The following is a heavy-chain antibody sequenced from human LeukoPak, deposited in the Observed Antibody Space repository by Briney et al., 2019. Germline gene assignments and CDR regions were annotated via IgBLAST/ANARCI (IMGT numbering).Heavy chain of an antibody. V-gene: IGHV1-8*01. CDR3: ATRGRWLQFDY. CDR2: MNPNSGNT. CDR1: GYTFTSYD. J-gene: IGHJ4*02. Sequence: GASVKVSCKTSGYTFTSYDINWVPQAAGQGLEWMGWMNPNSGNTGYAQKFQGRVTMTRNTSISTAYMELSSLRSEDTAVYYCATRGRWLQFDYWGQGTLVTVSS. D-gene: IGHD5-24*01.